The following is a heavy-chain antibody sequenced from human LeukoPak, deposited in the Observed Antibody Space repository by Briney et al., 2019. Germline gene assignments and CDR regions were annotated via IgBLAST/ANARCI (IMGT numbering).Heavy chain of an antibody. CDR1: GYTFTTYA. CDR3: ARGQDNYDSSGYYDY. D-gene: IGHD3-22*01. CDR2: ISAYNGNT. J-gene: IGHJ4*02. V-gene: IGHV1-18*01. Sequence: GASVKVSCKASGYTFTTYAITWVRQAPGQGLEWMGWISAYNGNTNYAQKLQGRVTMTTDTSTNTAYMELRSLRSDDTAVYYCARGQDNYDSSGYYDYWGQGTLVTVSS.